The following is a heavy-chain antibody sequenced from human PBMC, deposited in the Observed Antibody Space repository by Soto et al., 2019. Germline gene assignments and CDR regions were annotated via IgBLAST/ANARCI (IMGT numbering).Heavy chain of an antibody. V-gene: IGHV1-3*01. Sequence: ASVKVSCEASGYTFTSYAMHWVRQAPGQRLEWMGWINAGNGNTKYSQKFQGRVTITRDTSASTAYMELSSLRSEDTAVYYCARDEGVYYGSGSYYYYYYGMDVWGQGTTVTVSS. CDR2: INAGNGNT. D-gene: IGHD3-10*01. CDR1: GYTFTSYA. J-gene: IGHJ6*02. CDR3: ARDEGVYYGSGSYYYYYYGMDV.